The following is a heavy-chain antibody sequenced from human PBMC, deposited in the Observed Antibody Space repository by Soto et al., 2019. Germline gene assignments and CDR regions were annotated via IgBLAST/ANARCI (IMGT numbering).Heavy chain of an antibody. V-gene: IGHV3-49*04. J-gene: IGHJ3*02. Sequence: EVQLVESGGGLVQPGRSLRLSCTASGFTFGDYAMSWVRQAPGKGLEWVGFIRSKAYGGTTEYAASVKGRFTISRDDSKSIAYLQMNSLKTEDTAVYYCTRDDAPPGIAAAGTINDAFDIWGQGTMVTVSS. D-gene: IGHD6-13*01. CDR1: GFTFGDYA. CDR3: TRDDAPPGIAAAGTINDAFDI. CDR2: IRSKAYGGTT.